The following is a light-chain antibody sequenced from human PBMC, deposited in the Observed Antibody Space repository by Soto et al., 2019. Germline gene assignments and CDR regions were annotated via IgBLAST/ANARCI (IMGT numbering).Light chain of an antibody. CDR3: CSYAGSYTFPYV. CDR2: DVS. CDR1: SSDLGGYKY. V-gene: IGLV2-11*01. Sequence: QSVLTQPPSVSGSPIQPVTISCTGTSSDLGGYKYVSWYQQHPGEAPKIMIYDVSKRPSGVPDRFSGSKSGNTASLTISGLQAEDEADYYCCSYAGSYTFPYVFGTGTKVTVL. J-gene: IGLJ1*01.